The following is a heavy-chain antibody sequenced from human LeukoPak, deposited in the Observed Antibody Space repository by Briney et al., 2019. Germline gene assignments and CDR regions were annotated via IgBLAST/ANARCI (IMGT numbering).Heavy chain of an antibody. Sequence: PSETLSLTCAVYGGSFSGYYWSWIRQPPGKGLEWIGEINHSGSTNYNPSLKSRVTISVHTSKNQFSLKLRSVTAADTAVYYCARVTGYVIEDYFDYWGQGTLVTVSS. CDR3: ARVTGYVIEDYFDY. CDR1: GGSFSGYY. J-gene: IGHJ4*02. V-gene: IGHV4-34*01. D-gene: IGHD3-22*01. CDR2: INHSGST.